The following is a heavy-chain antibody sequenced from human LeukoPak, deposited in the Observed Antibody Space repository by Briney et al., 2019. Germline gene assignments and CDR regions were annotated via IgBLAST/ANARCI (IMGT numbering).Heavy chain of an antibody. V-gene: IGHV1-46*01. D-gene: IGHD3-10*01. J-gene: IGHJ6*03. CDR2: INPSGGST. CDR1: GYTFTSYY. Sequence: GASVKVSCKASGYTFTSYYIHWVRQAPGQGLEWMGLINPSGGSTNYAQKFQGRVTMTRDTSTSTVYMELSSLRSEDTAVYYCARGPSITMVRGGQWYCYMDVWGKGTTVTISS. CDR3: ARGPSITMVRGGQWYCYMDV.